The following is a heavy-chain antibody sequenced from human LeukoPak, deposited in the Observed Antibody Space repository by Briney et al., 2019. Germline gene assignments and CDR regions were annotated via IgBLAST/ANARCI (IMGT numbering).Heavy chain of an antibody. Sequence: QAGGSLRLSCAASGFTFDDYAMHWVRQAPGKGLEWVSGISWNSGSIGYADSVKGRFTISRDNAKNSLYLQMNSLRAEDTALYYCAKDPGRVTATRAEYFQHWGQGTLVTVSS. V-gene: IGHV3-9*01. CDR2: ISWNSGSI. D-gene: IGHD2-21*02. J-gene: IGHJ1*01. CDR3: AKDPGRVTATRAEYFQH. CDR1: GFTFDDYA.